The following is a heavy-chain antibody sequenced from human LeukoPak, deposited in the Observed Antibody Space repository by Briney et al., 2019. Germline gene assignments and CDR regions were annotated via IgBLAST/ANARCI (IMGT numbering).Heavy chain of an antibody. CDR3: ARERGLYCGGDCYSSWFDP. V-gene: IGHV4-61*02. CDR2: IYTSGST. Sequence: SETLSLTCTVSGGSISSGSYYWSWIRQPAGKGLEWIGRIYTSGSTNYNPSLKSRVTISVDTSKNQFSLKLSSVTAADTAVYYCARERGLYCGGDCYSSWFDPWGQGTLVTVSS. J-gene: IGHJ5*02. CDR1: GGSISSGSYY. D-gene: IGHD2-21*02.